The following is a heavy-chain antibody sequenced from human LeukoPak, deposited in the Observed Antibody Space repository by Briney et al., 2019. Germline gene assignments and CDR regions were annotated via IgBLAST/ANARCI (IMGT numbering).Heavy chain of an antibody. Sequence: SQTLSLTCAISGDRFSSNNAAWNWGRQSPSRGLEWLGRTYYRPKRCNDYAVSVKSRLPINPDTSKNQFSMQLKAVTPEDTAVYYCARTRGNFDYWGQGTRVTVSS. CDR3: ARTRGNFDY. V-gene: IGHV6-1*01. J-gene: IGHJ4*02. CDR1: GDRFSSNNAA. CDR2: TYYRPKRCN.